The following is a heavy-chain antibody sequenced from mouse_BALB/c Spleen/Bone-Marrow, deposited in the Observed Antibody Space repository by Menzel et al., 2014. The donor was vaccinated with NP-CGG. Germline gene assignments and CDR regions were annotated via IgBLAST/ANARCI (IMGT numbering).Heavy chain of an antibody. CDR2: NSSGSSTI. V-gene: IGHV5-17*02. Sequence: LVDSGGGVVQPGGSRKLSCAASGFTFSSFGMHWVRQAPEKGLEWVAYNSSGSSTIYYADTVMGRFTISRDNPKNTLFLQMTSLRSEDTAMYYCARSGSSSGYFDYWGQGTTLTVSS. J-gene: IGHJ2*01. D-gene: IGHD1-1*01. CDR3: ARSGSSSGYFDY. CDR1: GFTFSSFG.